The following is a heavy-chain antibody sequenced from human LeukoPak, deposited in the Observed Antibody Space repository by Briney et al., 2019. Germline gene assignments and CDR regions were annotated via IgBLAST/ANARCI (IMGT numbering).Heavy chain of an antibody. D-gene: IGHD2-2*02. CDR1: GGSISSYY. CDR2: IYYSGST. V-gene: IGHV4-59*01. Sequence: SETLSLTCTVSGGSISSYYWSWIRQPPGKGLEWIGYIYYSGSTNYNPSLKSRVTISVDTSKNQFSLKLSSVTAADTAVYYCARVNCSSTSCYRRPGWFDPWGQGTLVTVSP. CDR3: ARVNCSSTSCYRRPGWFDP. J-gene: IGHJ5*02.